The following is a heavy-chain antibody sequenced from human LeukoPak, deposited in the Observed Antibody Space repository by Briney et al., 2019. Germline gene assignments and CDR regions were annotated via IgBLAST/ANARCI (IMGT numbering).Heavy chain of an antibody. V-gene: IGHV4-31*03. D-gene: IGHD3-10*01. CDR2: IYYSGST. Sequence: PSETLSLTCTVSGGSISSGGYYWSWIRQHPGKGLEWIGYIYYSGSTYYNPSLKSRVTISVDTSKNQFSLKLSSVTAADTAVYYCARVFADYGSGNFDYWGQGTLVTVSS. J-gene: IGHJ4*02. CDR3: ARVFADYGSGNFDY. CDR1: GGSISSGGYY.